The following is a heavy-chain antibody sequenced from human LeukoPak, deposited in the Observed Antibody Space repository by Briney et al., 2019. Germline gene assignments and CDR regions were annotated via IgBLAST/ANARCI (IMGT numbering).Heavy chain of an antibody. J-gene: IGHJ3*02. CDR1: GFTFDDYG. V-gene: IGHV3-20*04. D-gene: IGHD2-15*01. Sequence: PGGSLRLSCAASGFTFDDYGMSWVRQAPGKGLEWVSGINWNGGSTGYADSVKGRFIISRDNAKNSLTLQMNSLRGEDTALYYCAREVGYCSDGSCYHAFDIWGQGTMVTVSS. CDR2: INWNGGST. CDR3: AREVGYCSDGSCYHAFDI.